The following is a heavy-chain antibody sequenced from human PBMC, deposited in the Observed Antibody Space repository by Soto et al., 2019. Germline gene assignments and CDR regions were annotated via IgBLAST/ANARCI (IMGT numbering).Heavy chain of an antibody. D-gene: IGHD6-13*01. CDR2: IYYSGSP. V-gene: IGHV4-59*01. CDR1: GGSISSYY. Sequence: SETLSLTCTVSGGSISSYYWSWIRQPPGKGLEWIGYIYYSGSPNYNPSLKSRVTISVDTSKNQFSLKLSSVTAADTAVYYCASSNIAAAGFYYYYGMDVWGQGTTVTVS. J-gene: IGHJ6*02. CDR3: ASSNIAAAGFYYYYGMDV.